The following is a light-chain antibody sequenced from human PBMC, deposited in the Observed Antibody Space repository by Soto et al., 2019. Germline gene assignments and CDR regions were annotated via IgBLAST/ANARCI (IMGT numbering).Light chain of an antibody. J-gene: IGLJ1*01. CDR1: SSDVGAYNF. V-gene: IGLV2-14*01. Sequence: SALTQPASVSGSPGQSITISCTGTSSDVGAYNFVSWYQHHPGRAPKLIIYEVTIRPSGVSNRFSGSKSGNTASPTISGLQAEDEADYYCSSYTTSAPYVFGSGTKVTVL. CDR3: SSYTTSAPYV. CDR2: EVT.